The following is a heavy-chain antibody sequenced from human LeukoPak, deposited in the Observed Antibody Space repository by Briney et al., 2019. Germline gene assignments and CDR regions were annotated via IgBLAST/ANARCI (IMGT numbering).Heavy chain of an antibody. J-gene: IGHJ4*02. CDR3: ARRSRDGWYCDY. Sequence: PGGSLRLSCAASGFTFSSYWMSWVRQAPGKGLEWAANIKQDGSEKYYVDSVKGRFTISRDNSKNTLYLQMNSLRTEDTAVYYCARRSRDGWYCDYWGQGTLVTVSS. V-gene: IGHV3-7*01. D-gene: IGHD5-24*01. CDR2: IKQDGSEK. CDR1: GFTFSSYW.